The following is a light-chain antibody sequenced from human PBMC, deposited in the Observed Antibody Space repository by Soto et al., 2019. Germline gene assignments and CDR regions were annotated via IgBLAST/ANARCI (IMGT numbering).Light chain of an antibody. CDR2: EVA. Sequence: QSALAQPASVSGSPEQSVTISCTGTSSDVGTYNLVSWYQQHPGKAPKLIIYEVAERPSGVSNRFSGSKFGNTASLTISGLLPEDEADYYCGSWDSSLSAYVFGTGTKVTVL. J-gene: IGLJ1*01. V-gene: IGLV2-23*02. CDR3: GSWDSSLSAYV. CDR1: SSDVGTYNL.